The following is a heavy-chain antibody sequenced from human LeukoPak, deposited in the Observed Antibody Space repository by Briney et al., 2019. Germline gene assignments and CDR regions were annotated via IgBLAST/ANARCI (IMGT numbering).Heavy chain of an antibody. V-gene: IGHV3-7*05. D-gene: IGHD2-2*01. J-gene: IGHJ4*02. CDR2: IKQDGSEK. CDR3: ARGGWYQLP. CDR1: GFSLSTYW. Sequence: AGGSPRLSCAASGFSLSTYWMSWVRQAPGKGPEWVANIKQDGSEKNYVDSVKGRFTISRDNARNSLYLQMNSLRAEDTAVYYCARGGWYQLPWGQGTLVTISS.